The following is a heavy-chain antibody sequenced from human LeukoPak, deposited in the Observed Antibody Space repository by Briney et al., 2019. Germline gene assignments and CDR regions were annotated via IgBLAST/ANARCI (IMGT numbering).Heavy chain of an antibody. CDR1: GGSISSYY. V-gene: IGHV4-59*08. CDR3: ARSSGGLDY. J-gene: IGHJ4*02. CDR2: IYYSGST. D-gene: IGHD3-3*01. Sequence: SETLSLTCTVSGGSISSYYWSWIRQPPGKGLEWIGYIYYSGSTNYNPSLKSRVTISVDTSKNQFSPKLSSVTAADTAVYYCARSSGGLDYWGQGTLVTVSS.